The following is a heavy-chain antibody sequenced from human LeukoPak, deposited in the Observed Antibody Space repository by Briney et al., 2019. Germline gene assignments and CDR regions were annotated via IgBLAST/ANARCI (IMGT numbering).Heavy chain of an antibody. D-gene: IGHD3-16*02. Sequence: GGSLRLSCAASGFTFSSYAMSWVRQAPGKGLEWVSAISGSGGSTYYADSVKGRFTISRDNSKNTLYLQMNSLRAEDTAVYYCAKAHDYVWGSYRYTSYYYYGMDVWGRGTTVTVSS. CDR2: ISGSGGST. J-gene: IGHJ6*02. V-gene: IGHV3-23*01. CDR3: AKAHDYVWGSYRYTSYYYYGMDV. CDR1: GFTFSSYA.